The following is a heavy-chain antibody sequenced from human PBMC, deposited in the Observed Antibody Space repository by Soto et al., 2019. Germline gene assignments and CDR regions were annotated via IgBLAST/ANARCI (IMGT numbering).Heavy chain of an antibody. D-gene: IGHD1-1*01. J-gene: IGHJ3*02. CDR3: AREAKTTVAFDI. CDR2: IYSGDSS. CDR1: GFTVSSNY. V-gene: IGHV3-66*01. Sequence: GGSLRLSCAASGFTVSSNYMTWVRQAPGKGLEWVSVIYSGDSSHYTDSVKGRFTISRDNSKNTLYLHMNSLRAEDTAVYYCAREAKTTVAFDIWGQGTMVTVSS.